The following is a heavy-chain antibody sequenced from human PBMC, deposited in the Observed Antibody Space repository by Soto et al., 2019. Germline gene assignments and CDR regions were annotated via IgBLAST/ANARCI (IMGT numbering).Heavy chain of an antibody. CDR2: IYWNDDK. Sequence: QITLKESGPTLVKPTQTLTLTCTFSGFSLSTSGVGVGWVRQLPGKALEWLALIYWNDDKRYSPSLKSRLTITKDTSKNQVVLTMTNMDPVDTATYYCAHRYYDSSADNGFDPWGQGTLVTVSS. CDR3: AHRYYDSSADNGFDP. CDR1: GFSLSTSGVG. V-gene: IGHV2-5*01. D-gene: IGHD3-22*01. J-gene: IGHJ5*02.